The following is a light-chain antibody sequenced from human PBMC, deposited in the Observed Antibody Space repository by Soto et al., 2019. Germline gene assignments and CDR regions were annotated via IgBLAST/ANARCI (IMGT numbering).Light chain of an antibody. V-gene: IGKV1-9*01. CDR2: EAS. Sequence: IQLTQSPSSLSASIGDRVTITCRASQDINSYLAWYQQKPGKAPNLLIYEASILQRGVPSRFSGSNSGTDFTLTISSLQAEDFATYYCQQTRSYPSTFGGGTKVDIK. CDR1: QDINSY. J-gene: IGKJ4*01. CDR3: QQTRSYPST.